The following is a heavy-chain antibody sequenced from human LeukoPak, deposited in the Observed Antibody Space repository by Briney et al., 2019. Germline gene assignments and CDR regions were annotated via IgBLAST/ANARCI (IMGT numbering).Heavy chain of an antibody. CDR1: GFTFSSYA. CDR3: AKDPYYYDSSGYVGAGYFDY. V-gene: IGHV3-23*01. Sequence: PGGSLRLSCAASGFTFSSYAMSRVRQAPGKGLEWVSAISGSGGSTYYADSVKGRFTISRDNSKNTLYLQMNSLRAEDTAVYYCAKDPYYYDSSGYVGAGYFDYWGQGTLVTVSS. D-gene: IGHD3-22*01. CDR2: ISGSGGST. J-gene: IGHJ4*02.